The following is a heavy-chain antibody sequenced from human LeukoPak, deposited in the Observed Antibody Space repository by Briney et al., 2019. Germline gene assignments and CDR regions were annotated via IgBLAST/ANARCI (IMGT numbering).Heavy chain of an antibody. Sequence: AGGSLRLSCAASGFTFSSYAMSWVRQAPGKGLEWVSAISGSGGSTYYADSVKGRFTISRDNSKNTLYLQMNSLRAEDTAVYYCAKDPSYGGSWLFDYWGQGTLVTVSS. D-gene: IGHD6-13*01. CDR3: AKDPSYGGSWLFDY. CDR2: ISGSGGST. CDR1: GFTFSSYA. J-gene: IGHJ4*02. V-gene: IGHV3-23*01.